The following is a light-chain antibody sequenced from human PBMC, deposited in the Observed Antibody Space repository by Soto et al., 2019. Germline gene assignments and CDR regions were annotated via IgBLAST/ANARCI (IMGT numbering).Light chain of an antibody. CDR1: QSVRSY. CDR3: QQRSNWPPFS. V-gene: IGKV3-11*01. J-gene: IGKJ3*01. CDR2: DAS. Sequence: EIVLTQSPATLSLSPGERATLSCRASQSVRSYLAWYQQKPGQAPRLLIYDASNRATGIPARFSGSGSGTDFTLTISGLEPEDFAVYYCQQRSNWPPFSFGPGTKVDIK.